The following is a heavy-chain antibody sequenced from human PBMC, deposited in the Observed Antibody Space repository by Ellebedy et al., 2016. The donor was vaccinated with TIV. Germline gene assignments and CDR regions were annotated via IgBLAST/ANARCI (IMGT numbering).Heavy chain of an antibody. CDR2: IKGDGVTT. Sequence: PGGSLRLSCSGSFGVSWMNWVRQAPGTGLEWVARIKGDGVTTFYADSVKDRFTTSRDNAKNTVYLQMNSLRVEDTAVYYCGRSDYIDPWGQGTLVTVSS. J-gene: IGHJ5*02. V-gene: IGHV3-74*01. CDR1: FGVSW. CDR3: GRSDYIDP. D-gene: IGHD4-11*01.